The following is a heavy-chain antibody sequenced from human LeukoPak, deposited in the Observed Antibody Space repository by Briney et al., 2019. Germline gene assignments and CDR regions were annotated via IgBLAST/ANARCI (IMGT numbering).Heavy chain of an antibody. Sequence: SETLSLTCTGSGGSISSYYWSWLRQPPGKGLEWIGYIYYSGNTNYNPSLTRRVTISLDTSKNQFSLTLSSVSAADTAVYYCARETDGYNANFDYWGQGTLVTVSS. J-gene: IGHJ4*02. CDR1: GGSISSYY. CDR2: IYYSGNT. V-gene: IGHV4-59*01. D-gene: IGHD5-24*01. CDR3: ARETDGYNANFDY.